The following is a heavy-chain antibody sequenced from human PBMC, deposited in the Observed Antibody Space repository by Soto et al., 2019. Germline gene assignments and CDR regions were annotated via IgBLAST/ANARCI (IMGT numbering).Heavy chain of an antibody. CDR3: GHRKKAVIVATYFDY. Sequence: QITLRESGPALVKPTQTLTLTCTFSGFSLTTSGEGVGRIRQPPGKAPEWLALIYWADDKRYSPSLKNRRTISGDTSRSQVVLTMTNMDPVDTATYSCGHRKKAVIVATYFDYWGQGTLVTVSS. V-gene: IGHV2-5*02. J-gene: IGHJ4*02. D-gene: IGHD2-15*01. CDR2: IYWADDK. CDR1: GFSLTTSGEG.